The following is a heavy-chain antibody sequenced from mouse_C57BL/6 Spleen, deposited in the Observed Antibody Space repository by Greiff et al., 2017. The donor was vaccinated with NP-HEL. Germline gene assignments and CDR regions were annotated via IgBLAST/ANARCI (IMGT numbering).Heavy chain of an antibody. V-gene: IGHV10-1*01. Sequence: EVKLVESGGGLVQPKGSLKLSCAASGFSFNTYAMNWVRQAPGKGLEWVARIRSKSNNYATYYADSVKDRFTISRDDSESMLYLQMNNLKTEDTAMYYCVRDSNYENWYFDVWGTGTTVTVSS. D-gene: IGHD2-5*01. J-gene: IGHJ1*03. CDR3: VRDSNYENWYFDV. CDR1: GFSFNTYA. CDR2: IRSKSNNYAT.